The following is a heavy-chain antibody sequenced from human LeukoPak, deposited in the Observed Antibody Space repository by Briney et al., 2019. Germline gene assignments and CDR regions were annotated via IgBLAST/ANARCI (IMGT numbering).Heavy chain of an antibody. CDR3: ARDAGLGFDY. J-gene: IGHJ4*02. CDR2: IYQSGST. V-gene: IGHV4-30-2*01. Sequence: SQTLSLTCAVSGGSISSGGYSWSWIRQPPGKGLEWIGYIYQSGSTYYNPSFKSRVTISVDRSKNQFSLKLSSVTAADTAVYYCARDAGLGFDYWGQGTLVTVSS. D-gene: IGHD3-10*01. CDR1: GGSISSGGYS.